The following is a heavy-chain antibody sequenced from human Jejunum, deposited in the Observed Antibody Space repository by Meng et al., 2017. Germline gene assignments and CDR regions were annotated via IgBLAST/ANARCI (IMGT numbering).Heavy chain of an antibody. CDR1: GDSASSSSVA. V-gene: IGHV6-1*01. CDR2: TKYTSNWNN. CDR3: VRDHLWAFDT. Sequence: ETLSPTCAISGDSASSSSVAWNWIRQTPSRGLEWLGTTKYTSNWNNYYAEFVKSRITIHPDTSKNQFSLQLNSVTPEDTAVYYCVRDHLWAFDTWDQGTVVTVSS. D-gene: IGHD3-16*01. J-gene: IGHJ3*02.